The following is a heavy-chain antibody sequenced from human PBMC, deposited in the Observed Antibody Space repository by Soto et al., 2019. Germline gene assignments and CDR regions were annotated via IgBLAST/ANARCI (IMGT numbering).Heavy chain of an antibody. Sequence: PGGSLRLSCAASGFTVSSNYMTWVRQAPGKGLEWVSLIYSGGSTYYADSVKGRFTVSRDNSKNTLYLQMNSLRAEDTAVYYCARALTYCSSTSCCNFYYYMAVSAKGTTVTVSS. CDR2: IYSGGST. D-gene: IGHD2-2*01. CDR3: ARALTYCSSTSCCNFYYYMAV. CDR1: GFTVSSNY. J-gene: IGHJ6*03. V-gene: IGHV3-66*01.